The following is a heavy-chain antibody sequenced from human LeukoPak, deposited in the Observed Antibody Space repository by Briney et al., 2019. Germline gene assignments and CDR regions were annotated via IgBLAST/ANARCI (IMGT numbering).Heavy chain of an antibody. V-gene: IGHV4-39*07. J-gene: IGHJ5*02. Sequence: SETLSLTCTVSGGSISSSSYYWGWIRQPPGKGLEWIGSIYHSGRTFYNPSLKSRVTISVDTSKNQFSLKLSSVTAADTAVYYCARDSSGSYSGWFDPWGQGTLVTVSS. CDR1: GGSISSSSYY. CDR3: ARDSSGSYSGWFDP. CDR2: IYHSGRT. D-gene: IGHD1-26*01.